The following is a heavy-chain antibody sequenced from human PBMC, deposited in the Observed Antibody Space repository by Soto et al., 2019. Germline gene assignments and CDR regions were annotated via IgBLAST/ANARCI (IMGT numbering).Heavy chain of an antibody. CDR2: IIPIFGTA. V-gene: IGHV1-69*19. CDR3: ARDQVLGGQQLVSFDY. CDR1: GGTFSSYA. Sequence: QVQLVQSGAEVKKPGSSVKVSCKASGGTFSSYAISWVRQAPGQGLEWMGGIIPIFGTANYAQKFQGSVTITADESTGTAYMELRSLRSEDTAVYYCARDQVLGGQQLVSFDYWGQGTLVTVSS. J-gene: IGHJ4*02. D-gene: IGHD6-13*01.